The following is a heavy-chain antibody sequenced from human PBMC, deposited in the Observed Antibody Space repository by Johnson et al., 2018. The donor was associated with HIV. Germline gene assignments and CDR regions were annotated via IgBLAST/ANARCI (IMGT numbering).Heavy chain of an antibody. D-gene: IGHD3-22*01. V-gene: IGHV3-30*04. CDR3: ASGKVRSRYDSSGYCHHSTQTYAFDI. Sequence: QVQLVESGGGVVQPGRSLRLSCAASGFTFSSYAMHWVRQAPGKGLEWVAVISYDGSNKYYADSVKGRFTISRDNAKNSLYLQMSSLRAGDTAVYYCASGKVRSRYDSSGYCHHSTQTYAFDIWGQGTMVTVSS. J-gene: IGHJ3*02. CDR2: ISYDGSNK. CDR1: GFTFSSYA.